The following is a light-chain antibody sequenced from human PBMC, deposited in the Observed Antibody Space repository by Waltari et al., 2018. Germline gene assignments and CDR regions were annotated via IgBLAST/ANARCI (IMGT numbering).Light chain of an antibody. CDR3: QHYVNVPVT. CDR2: AAS. CDR1: QSVSWA. Sequence: EIVLTQSPGTLSLSAGDRPPLSCSASQSVSWALAWYQQKPGQAPRLLIYAASTRATGVPDRFSGSGSETDFSLTISRLDPEDFAVYYCQHYVNVPVTFGQGTKVEI. V-gene: IGKV3-20*01. J-gene: IGKJ1*01.